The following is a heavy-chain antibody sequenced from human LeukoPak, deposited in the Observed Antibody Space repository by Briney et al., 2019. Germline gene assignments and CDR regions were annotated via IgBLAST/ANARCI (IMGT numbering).Heavy chain of an antibody. CDR2: IYHRGST. D-gene: IGHD5-24*01. J-gene: IGHJ6*03. V-gene: IGHV4-30-2*01. CDR3: ARDLVEMATKGPYYMDV. Sequence: PSQTLSLTCTVSGGSISSGGYYWSWIRQPPGKGLEWIGYIYHRGSTYYNPSLKSRVTISVDRSKNQFSLKLSSVTAADTAVYYCARDLVEMATKGPYYMDVWGKGTTVTVSS. CDR1: GGSISSGGYY.